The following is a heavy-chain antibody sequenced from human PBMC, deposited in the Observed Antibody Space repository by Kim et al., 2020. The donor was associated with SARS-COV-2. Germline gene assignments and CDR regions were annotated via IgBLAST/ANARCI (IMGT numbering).Heavy chain of an antibody. J-gene: IGHJ4*02. CDR3: ARGIGSGWGGGDY. V-gene: IGHV3-23*01. D-gene: IGHD6-19*01. Sequence: YSDSVSGRFTISRDNSKNTLYVHMNSLRAEDTALYYCARGIGSGWGGGDYWGQGTLVTVFS.